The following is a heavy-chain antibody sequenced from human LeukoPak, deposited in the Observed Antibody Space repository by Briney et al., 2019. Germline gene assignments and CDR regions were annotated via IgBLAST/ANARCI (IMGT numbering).Heavy chain of an antibody. Sequence: GRSLRLSCAASGFTFSSYAMHWVRQAPGKGLEWVAVISYDGSNKYYADSVKGRFTISRDNSKNTLYLQMNSLRDEDTAVYYCARDSHYGDFLFDYWGQGTLVTVSS. D-gene: IGHD4-17*01. CDR2: ISYDGSNK. CDR3: ARDSHYGDFLFDY. J-gene: IGHJ4*02. CDR1: GFTFSSYA. V-gene: IGHV3-30-3*01.